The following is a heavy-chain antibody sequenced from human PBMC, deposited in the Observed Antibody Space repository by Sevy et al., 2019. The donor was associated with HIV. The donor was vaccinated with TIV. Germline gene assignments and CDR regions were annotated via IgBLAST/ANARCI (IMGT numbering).Heavy chain of an antibody. J-gene: IGHJ6*02. CDR1: GFTFSDYY. V-gene: IGHV3-11*01. D-gene: IGHD6-13*01. CDR2: ISSSGSTI. Sequence: GGSLRLSCAASGFTFSDYYMSWIRHAPGKGLEWVSYISSSGSTIYYADSVKGRFTISRDNAKNSLYLQMNSLKAEDTAVYYCARVIAAAGSSYYYYYGMDVWGQGTTVTVSS. CDR3: ARVIAAAGSSYYYYYGMDV.